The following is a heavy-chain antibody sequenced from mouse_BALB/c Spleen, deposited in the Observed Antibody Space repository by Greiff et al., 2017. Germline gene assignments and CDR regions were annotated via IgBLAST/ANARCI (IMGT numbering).Heavy chain of an antibody. CDR1: GFTFSSYA. CDR3: ARVSTMRLDGFAY. V-gene: IGHV5-6-5*01. Sequence: DVQLVESGGGLVKPGGSLKLSCAASGFTFSSYAMSWVRQTPEKRLEWVASISSGGSTYYPDTVKGRFTISRDNARTNLYLQMSSLRSEDTAMYYCARVSTMRLDGFAYWGQGTLVTVSA. D-gene: IGHD2-1*01. J-gene: IGHJ3*01. CDR2: ISSGGST.